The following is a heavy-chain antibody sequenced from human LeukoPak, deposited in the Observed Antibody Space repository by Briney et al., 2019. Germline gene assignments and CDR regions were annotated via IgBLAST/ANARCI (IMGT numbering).Heavy chain of an antibody. J-gene: IGHJ6*03. D-gene: IGHD4-17*01. Sequence: GGSLRLSCAASGFTFSTYGIHWVRQAPGKGLEGGAFIRYDGTNKWYADSVKGRFTISRDNSKNMLYLQMNSLRAEDTAVYHCAKDRDYGDYPSAYYYYMDVWGKGTTVTVSS. CDR3: AKDRDYGDYPSAYYYYMDV. CDR2: IRYDGTNK. V-gene: IGHV3-30*02. CDR1: GFTFSTYG.